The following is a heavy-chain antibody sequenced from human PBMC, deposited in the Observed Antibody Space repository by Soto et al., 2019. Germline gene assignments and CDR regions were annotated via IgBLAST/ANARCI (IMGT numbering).Heavy chain of an antibody. J-gene: IGHJ6*02. D-gene: IGHD2-2*02. Sequence: GGSLRLSCAAYGFIFSGSAIHWVRQASGKGLEWVGRIRSRANNFATSSAASVKGRFTFSRDDSKNTAYLQMNTLKPEDTAVYYCARGQGAAIGDYYYHGMDVWGQ. V-gene: IGHV3-73*01. CDR1: GFIFSGSA. CDR3: ARGQGAAIGDYYYHGMDV. CDR2: IRSRANNFAT.